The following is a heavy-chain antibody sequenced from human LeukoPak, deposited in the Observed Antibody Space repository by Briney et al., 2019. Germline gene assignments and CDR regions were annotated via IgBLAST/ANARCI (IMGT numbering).Heavy chain of an antibody. V-gene: IGHV3-21*01. CDR3: ARAGDAGLRVDY. CDR2: ISSSSSYI. D-gene: IGHD5-12*01. J-gene: IGHJ4*02. Sequence: GGSLRLSCAASGFTFSSYSMNWVRQAPGKGLEWVSSISSSSSYIYYADSVKGRFTISRDNAKNSLYLQMNSLRAEDTAVYYCARAGDAGLRVDYWGQGTLDTVSS. CDR1: GFTFSSYS.